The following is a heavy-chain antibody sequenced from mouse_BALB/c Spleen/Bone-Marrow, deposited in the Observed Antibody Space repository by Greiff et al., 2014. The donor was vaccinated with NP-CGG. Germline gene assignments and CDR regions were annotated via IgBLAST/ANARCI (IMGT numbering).Heavy chain of an antibody. D-gene: IGHD1-1*01. CDR2: IDPANGNT. CDR3: ATYYYGSSWGFAY. V-gene: IGHV14-3*02. CDR1: GFNIKDTY. J-gene: IGHJ3*01. Sequence: EVQLQQSGAELVKPGASVKLSCTASGFNIKDTYMHWVKQRPEQGLEWIGRIDPANGNTKYDPKFQGKATIRADTSSNTAYLQLSRLTSEDTAVYYCATYYYGSSWGFAYWGQGTLVTVSA.